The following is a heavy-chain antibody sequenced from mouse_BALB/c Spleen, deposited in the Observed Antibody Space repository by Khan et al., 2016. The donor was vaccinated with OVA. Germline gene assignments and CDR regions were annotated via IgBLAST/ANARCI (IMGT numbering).Heavy chain of an antibody. D-gene: IGHD1-1*01. CDR3: TRLAYYYDSEGFAY. J-gene: IGHJ3*01. CDR2: VSTGGSYT. CDR1: GFTFSTYG. Sequence: VQLKESGGDLVKPGGSLKLSCAASGFTFSTYGMSWVRQAPDKRLEWVATVSTGGSYTYYPDSVKGRFTISRDNAKNTLYLQMSGLRSEDTAMFYCTRLAYYYDSEGFAYWGQGTLDTVSA. V-gene: IGHV5-6*01.